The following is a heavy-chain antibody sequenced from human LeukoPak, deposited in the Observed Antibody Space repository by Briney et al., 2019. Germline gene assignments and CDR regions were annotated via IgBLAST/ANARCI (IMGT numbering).Heavy chain of an antibody. V-gene: IGHV3-23*01. CDR3: AKVTITMIVDSYYFDY. Sequence: PGGSLRLSCAASGFTFSSYAMSWARQAPVKGLEWVSAISGSGGSTYYADSVKGQFTISRDNSKNTLYLQMNSLRAEDTAVYYCAKVTITMIVDSYYFDYWGQGTLVSVS. D-gene: IGHD3-22*01. CDR1: GFTFSSYA. CDR2: ISGSGGST. J-gene: IGHJ4*02.